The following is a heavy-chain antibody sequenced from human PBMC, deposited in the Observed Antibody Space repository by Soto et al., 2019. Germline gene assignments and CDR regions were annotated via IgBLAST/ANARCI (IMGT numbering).Heavy chain of an antibody. CDR1: GFTFSSYA. D-gene: IGHD5-18*01. V-gene: IGHV3-23*01. CDR2: ISGSGGST. J-gene: IGHJ4*02. Sequence: GGSLRLSCAASGFTFSSYAMSWVRQAPGKGLEWVSAISGSGGSTYYADSVKGRFTISRDNSKNTLYLQMNSLRAEGTAVYYCANYFSPGYSYGTAYWGQGTLVTVSS. CDR3: ANYFSPGYSYGTAY.